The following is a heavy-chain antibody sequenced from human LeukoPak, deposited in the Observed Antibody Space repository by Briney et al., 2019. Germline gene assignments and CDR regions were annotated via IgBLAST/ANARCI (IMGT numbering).Heavy chain of an antibody. V-gene: IGHV4-59*01. J-gene: IGHJ5*02. Sequence: SETLSLTCTVSGVSMNNYYWSWIRQAPGKGLEWIGYISDSGSTNYNPSLRSRVTISVDTSKNQSSLKLSSVTAADTALYYCARYDYGDCWFDPWGQGTLVTVSS. CDR3: ARYDYGDCWFDP. CDR1: GVSMNNYY. CDR2: ISDSGST. D-gene: IGHD4-17*01.